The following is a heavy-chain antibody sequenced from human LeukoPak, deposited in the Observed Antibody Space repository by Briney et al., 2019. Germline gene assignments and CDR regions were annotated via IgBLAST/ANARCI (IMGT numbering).Heavy chain of an antibody. CDR3: ARGDCSGGSCYHGY. V-gene: IGHV4-59*01. CDR1: GGSISSYY. D-gene: IGHD2-15*01. CDR2: IYYSGST. Sequence: SETLSLTCTVSGGSISSYYWSWTRQPPGKGLEWIGYIYYSGSTNYNPSLKSRVTISVDTSKNQFSLKLSSVTAADTAVYYCARGDCSGGSCYHGYWGQGTLVTVSS. J-gene: IGHJ4*02.